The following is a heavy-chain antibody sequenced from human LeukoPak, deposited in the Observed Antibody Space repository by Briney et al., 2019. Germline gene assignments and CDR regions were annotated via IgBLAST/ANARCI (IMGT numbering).Heavy chain of an antibody. J-gene: IGHJ4*02. Sequence: GRSLRLSCAASGFTFSSYGMDWVRQAPGKGLEWVAVISYDGSNKYYADSVKGRFTISRDNSKNTLYLQMNSLRAEDTAVYYCAKGSHRIQLWLRGENFDYWGQGTLVTVSS. D-gene: IGHD5-18*01. CDR2: ISYDGSNK. CDR3: AKGSHRIQLWLRGENFDY. V-gene: IGHV3-30*18. CDR1: GFTFSSYG.